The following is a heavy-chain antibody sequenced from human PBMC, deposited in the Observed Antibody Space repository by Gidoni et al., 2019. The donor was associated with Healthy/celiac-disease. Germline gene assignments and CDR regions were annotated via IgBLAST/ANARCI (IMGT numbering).Heavy chain of an antibody. CDR1: GYTLTELS. D-gene: IGHD3-22*01. Sequence: QALLVQSGADVKKPGASAKVSGKVSGYTLTELSMHWVRQAPGKGLEWMGGFDPEEGETIYAQKFQGRVTMTEDTSTDPAYMELSSLRSEDTAVYYCATVSYDSSGSQNYYYGMDVWGQGTTVTVSS. J-gene: IGHJ6*02. CDR3: ATVSYDSSGSQNYYYGMDV. V-gene: IGHV1-24*01. CDR2: FDPEEGET.